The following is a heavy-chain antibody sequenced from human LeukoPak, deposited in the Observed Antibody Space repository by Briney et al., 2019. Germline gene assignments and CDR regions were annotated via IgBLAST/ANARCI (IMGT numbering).Heavy chain of an antibody. CDR3: AKDLAYYYDSSGYVHYYYYGMDV. D-gene: IGHD3-22*01. Sequence: PGGSLRLSCAASGFTFSSYGMHWVRQAPGKGLEWVAVISYDGSNKYYADSVKGRFTISRDNSKNTLYLQMNSLRAEDMAVYYCAKDLAYYYDSSGYVHYYYYGMDVWGQGTTVTVSS. J-gene: IGHJ6*02. CDR1: GFTFSSYG. V-gene: IGHV3-30*18. CDR2: ISYDGSNK.